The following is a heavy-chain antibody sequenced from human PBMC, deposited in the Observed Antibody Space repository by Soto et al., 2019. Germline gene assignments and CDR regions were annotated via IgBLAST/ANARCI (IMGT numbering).Heavy chain of an antibody. D-gene: IGHD2-21*01. Sequence: QVQLVQSGAEVMEPGASVKISCKASGYTFTRYHMHWVRQAPGQGLEWMGKINPDSGGAGYAQKFQERGTMTRDTSATTGYMQLSSLRYEATAMYVCATAGDPRVYAASVFAYWGQGKRVSLSS. CDR1: GYTFTRYH. V-gene: IGHV1-46*01. CDR3: ATAGDPRVYAASVFAY. CDR2: INPDSGGA. J-gene: IGHJ4*02.